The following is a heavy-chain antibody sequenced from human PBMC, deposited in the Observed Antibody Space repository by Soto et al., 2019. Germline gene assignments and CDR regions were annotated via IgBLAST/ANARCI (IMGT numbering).Heavy chain of an antibody. V-gene: IGHV4-31*03. Sequence: PSETLSLTCTVSGGSISSGGYYWSWIRQHPGKGLEWIGYFYYSGSTYYSPSLKSRVTISVDTSKNQFSLKLSSVTAADTAVYYCARGAPGYSSGWYPCFDSWGQGTLVTVSS. CDR1: GGSISSGGYY. CDR2: FYYSGST. CDR3: ARGAPGYSSGWYPCFDS. D-gene: IGHD6-19*01. J-gene: IGHJ4*02.